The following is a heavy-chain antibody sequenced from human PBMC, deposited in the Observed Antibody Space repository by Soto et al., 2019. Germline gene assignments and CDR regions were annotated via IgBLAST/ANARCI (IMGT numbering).Heavy chain of an antibody. CDR2: ISSSSSYI. CDR3: ARSGDVDWLLSLTYGMDV. D-gene: IGHD3-9*01. Sequence: EVQLVESGGGLVKPGGSLRLSCAASGFTFSSYSMNWVRQAPGKGLEWVSSISSSSSYIYYADSVKGRFTISRDNAKNSLYLQMNSLRAEDTAVYYCARSGDVDWLLSLTYGMDVWGQGTTVTVSS. V-gene: IGHV3-21*01. J-gene: IGHJ6*02. CDR1: GFTFSSYS.